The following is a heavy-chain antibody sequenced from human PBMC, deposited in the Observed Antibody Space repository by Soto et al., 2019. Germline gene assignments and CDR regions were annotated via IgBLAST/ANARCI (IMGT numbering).Heavy chain of an antibody. CDR2: IYYSGST. CDR3: ARDWYYYDSSGSTRVGWFDP. CDR1: GGSISSYY. J-gene: IGHJ5*02. V-gene: IGHV4-59*01. D-gene: IGHD3-22*01. Sequence: SETLSLTCTVSGGSISSYYWSWIRQPPGKGLEWIGYIYYSGSTNYNPSLKSRVTISVDTSKNQFSLKLSSVTAADTAVYYCARDWYYYDSSGSTRVGWFDPWGQGTLVTVPQ.